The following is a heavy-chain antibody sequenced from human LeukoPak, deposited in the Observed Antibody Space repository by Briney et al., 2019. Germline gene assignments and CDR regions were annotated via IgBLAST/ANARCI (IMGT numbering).Heavy chain of an antibody. CDR1: GGSISSSSYY. CDR2: IYYSGST. CDR3: AINRPNPGDCSGYYPSYYFDY. J-gene: IGHJ4*02. D-gene: IGHD3-22*01. V-gene: IGHV4-39*01. Sequence: SETLSLTCTVSGGSISSSSYYWGWIRQPPGKGLEWIGSIYYSGSTYYNPSLKSRVTISVDTSKNQFSLKLSSVTAADTAVYYCAINRPNPGDCSGYYPSYYFDYWGQGTLVTVSS.